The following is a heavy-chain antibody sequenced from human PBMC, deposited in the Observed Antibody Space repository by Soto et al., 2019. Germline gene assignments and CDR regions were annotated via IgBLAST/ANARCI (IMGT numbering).Heavy chain of an antibody. CDR3: ARGQLGNKYYFDY. CDR1: GYTFTGYY. D-gene: IGHD1-1*01. CDR2: INPNIGDT. V-gene: IGHV1-2*04. Sequence: ASVKVSCKASGYTFTGYYMHWVRQAPGQGLEWMGWINPNIGDTNYAQKFQGWVTMTRDTSISTAYMELSRLRSDDTALYYCARGQLGNKYYFDYWGQGTLVTVSS. J-gene: IGHJ4*02.